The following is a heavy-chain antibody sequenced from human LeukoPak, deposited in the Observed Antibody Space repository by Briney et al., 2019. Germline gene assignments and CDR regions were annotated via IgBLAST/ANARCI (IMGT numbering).Heavy chain of an antibody. CDR3: AKDSPVMGMDV. CDR1: GFTFSSYA. J-gene: IGHJ6*02. D-gene: IGHD3-16*01. CDR2: ISYDGSNK. Sequence: GRSLRLSCAASGFTFSSYAMHWVRQAPGKGLEWVAVISYDGSNKYYADSVKGRFTISRDNSKNTLYLQMNSLRAEDTAVYYCAKDSPVMGMDVWGQGTTVTVSS. V-gene: IGHV3-30-3*01.